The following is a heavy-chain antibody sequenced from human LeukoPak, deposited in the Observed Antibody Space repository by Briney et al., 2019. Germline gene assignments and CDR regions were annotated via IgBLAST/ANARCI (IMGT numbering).Heavy chain of an antibody. J-gene: IGHJ5*02. Sequence: PGGSLRLSCAASGFTFSSYWMRWVRQAPGKGLEWVANINQDGSEKHYVDSVKGRFIISRDNAKNSLYLQMNSLRAEDTAVYYCARARGYGTVNWFDPWGQGTLVTVSS. CDR2: INQDGSEK. CDR3: ARARGYGTVNWFDP. V-gene: IGHV3-7*01. CDR1: GFTFSSYW. D-gene: IGHD5-12*01.